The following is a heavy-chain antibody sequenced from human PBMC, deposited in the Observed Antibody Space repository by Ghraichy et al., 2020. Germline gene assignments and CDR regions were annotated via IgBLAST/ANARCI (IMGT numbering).Heavy chain of an antibody. Sequence: GESLNISCVGSGFTFSDYHMSWIRQAPGKGLEWVAYIHSDSSSPNYADSVRGRFTVSRDNAKNSLYLQMNSLRAEDTAVYYCASTGRDGYRPLEYWGQGTLVTVSS. V-gene: IGHV3-11*03. CDR2: IHSDSSSP. D-gene: IGHD5-24*01. J-gene: IGHJ4*02. CDR1: GFTFSDYH. CDR3: ASTGRDGYRPLEY.